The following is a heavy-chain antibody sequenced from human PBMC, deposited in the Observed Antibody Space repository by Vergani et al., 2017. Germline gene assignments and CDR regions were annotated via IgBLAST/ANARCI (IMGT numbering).Heavy chain of an antibody. V-gene: IGHV3-23*01. Sequence: EVQLLESGGGLVQPGGSLRLSCAASGFTFSSYAMSWVRQAPGKGLEWVSAISGSGGSTYYADSVKGRFTISRDNSKNTLYLQMNSLRAEDTAVYYCAKFSRLMVYAILHFDYWGQGTLVTVSS. CDR1: GFTFSSYA. D-gene: IGHD2-8*01. CDR3: AKFSRLMVYAILHFDY. CDR2: ISGSGGST. J-gene: IGHJ4*02.